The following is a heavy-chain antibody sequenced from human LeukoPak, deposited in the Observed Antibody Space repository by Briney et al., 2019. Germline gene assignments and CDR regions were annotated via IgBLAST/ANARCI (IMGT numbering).Heavy chain of an antibody. CDR3: ARDMTDWWFDP. Sequence: PSETLSLTCTVSGGSINYYYWMWIRQPPGKGLEWIGYIYYSGGTHYNPSLKSRVTMLVDTSKNQFSLKLTAVTAADTAVYYCARDMTDWWFDPWGQGTLVAVSS. CDR1: GGSINYYY. V-gene: IGHV4-59*01. J-gene: IGHJ5*02. CDR2: IYYSGGT. D-gene: IGHD3-9*01.